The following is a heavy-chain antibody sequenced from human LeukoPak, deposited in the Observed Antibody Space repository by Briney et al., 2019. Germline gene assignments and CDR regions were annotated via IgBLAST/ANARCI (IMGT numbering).Heavy chain of an antibody. V-gene: IGHV4-34*01. Sequence: SSETLSLTCAVYGGSFSGYYWSWIRQPPGKGLEWIGEINHSGSTSYNPSLKSRVTISVDTSKNQFSLKLSSVTAADTAVYYCARDLPYYDFWSGPYFDYWGQGTLVTVSS. D-gene: IGHD3-3*01. CDR3: ARDLPYYDFWSGPYFDY. J-gene: IGHJ4*02. CDR1: GGSFSGYY. CDR2: INHSGST.